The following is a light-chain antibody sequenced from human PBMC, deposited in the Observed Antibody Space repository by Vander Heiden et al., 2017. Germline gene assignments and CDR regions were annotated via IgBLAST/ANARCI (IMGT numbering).Light chain of an antibody. CDR3: SAYTSSHTLV. CDR1: SSDVGGYNY. J-gene: IGLJ3*02. V-gene: IGLV2-14*03. CDR2: DVS. Sequence: QSALPQPASVSGSPGQPIPISCTGTSSDVGGYNYVSWYQQRPGKAPELMIYDVSTRPSGVSNRFSGSKSGNTASLTISGLQAEDEADYYCSAYTSSHTLVFGGGTKLTVL.